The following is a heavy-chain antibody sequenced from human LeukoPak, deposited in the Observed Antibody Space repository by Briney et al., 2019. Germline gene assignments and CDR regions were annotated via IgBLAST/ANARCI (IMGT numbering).Heavy chain of an antibody. Sequence: SETLSLTCTVSGGSISSNSYYWSWIRQPAGKGLEWIGRIYTSGSTNYNPSPKSRVTISVDTSKNQFSLKLSSVTAADTAVYYCARDHSPEYSSGWYDAFDIWGQGTMVTVSS. CDR2: IYTSGST. D-gene: IGHD6-19*01. V-gene: IGHV4-61*02. CDR3: ARDHSPEYSSGWYDAFDI. CDR1: GGSISSNSYY. J-gene: IGHJ3*02.